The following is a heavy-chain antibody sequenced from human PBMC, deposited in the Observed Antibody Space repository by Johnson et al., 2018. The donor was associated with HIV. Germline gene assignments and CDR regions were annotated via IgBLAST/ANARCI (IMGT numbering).Heavy chain of an antibody. CDR3: AKPLVGATRDDAFDV. Sequence: QVQLVESGGGVVQPGGSLRLSCAASGFSFSTYGMHWVRQAPGKGLKWVSFIRYDGSNKNYVDSAKGRFTISRDNSKNTLYLQMNSLSAEDTAVYYCAKPLVGATRDDAFDVWGQGTMVTVSS. V-gene: IGHV3-30*02. CDR1: GFSFSTYG. J-gene: IGHJ3*01. D-gene: IGHD1-26*01. CDR2: IRYDGSNK.